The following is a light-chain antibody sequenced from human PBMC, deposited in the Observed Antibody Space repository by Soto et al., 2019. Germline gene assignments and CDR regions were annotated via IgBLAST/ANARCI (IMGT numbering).Light chain of an antibody. CDR1: QSVSSRS. V-gene: IGKV3-20*01. CDR2: GAS. Sequence: EIVLTQSPRTLSLSPGERSTLSSRDSQSVSSRSLAWYQQRPGQAPRLLXYGASSXXTGIPDRFSGSGSGTEFTLTISRLEPEDFAVYYCQQYGSSSWTFGQGTKVDIK. CDR3: QQYGSSSWT. J-gene: IGKJ1*01.